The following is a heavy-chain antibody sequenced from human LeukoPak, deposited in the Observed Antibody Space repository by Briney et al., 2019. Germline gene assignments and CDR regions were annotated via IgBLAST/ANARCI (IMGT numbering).Heavy chain of an antibody. CDR1: GGSISGYF. CDR3: AGGFAAAATFDY. Sequence: PSETLSLTCAVSGGSISGYFWSWIRQPPGKGLEWIAYIYYTGSTNYNPSLNSRVTLSVDTSKSHFSLKLRSVTAADTAVYYCAGGFAAAATFDYWGQGALVTVSS. V-gene: IGHV4-59*08. CDR2: IYYTGST. J-gene: IGHJ4*02. D-gene: IGHD6-13*01.